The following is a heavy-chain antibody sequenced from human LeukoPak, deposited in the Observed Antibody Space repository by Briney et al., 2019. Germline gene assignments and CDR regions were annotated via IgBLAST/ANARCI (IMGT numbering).Heavy chain of an antibody. Sequence: SETLSLTCTVSGGSISSYYWSWIRQPPGKGLEWIGYIYYSGSTYYNPSLKSRVTISVDTSKNQFSLKLSSVTAADTAVYYCARGDVLLWFGEPITTYFDYWGQGTLVTVSS. V-gene: IGHV4-59*01. D-gene: IGHD3-10*01. CDR3: ARGDVLLWFGEPITTYFDY. CDR2: IYYSGST. CDR1: GGSISSYY. J-gene: IGHJ4*02.